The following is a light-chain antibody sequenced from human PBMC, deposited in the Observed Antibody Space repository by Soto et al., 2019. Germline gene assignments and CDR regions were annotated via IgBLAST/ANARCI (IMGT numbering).Light chain of an antibody. CDR1: QSVSSY. V-gene: IGKV3-11*01. J-gene: IGKJ2*01. CDR2: DAS. CDR3: QQRSNWPRDT. Sequence: EIVLTQSPATLSLSPGDRATLSCRASQSVSSYLAWYQQKPGQAPRLLIYDASNRATGIPARFSVSGSGTDFTLTISSLEPEGFAVYYCQQRSNWPRDTFGQGTKLEIK.